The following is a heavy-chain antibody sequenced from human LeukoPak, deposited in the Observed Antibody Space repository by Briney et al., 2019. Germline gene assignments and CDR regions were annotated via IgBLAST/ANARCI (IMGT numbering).Heavy chain of an antibody. CDR3: AREGPMFDSGSYSKSLGY. D-gene: IGHD3-10*01. CDR1: GGSFSDSY. V-gene: IGHV4-34*01. CDR2: INHSGST. Sequence: SETLSLTCAVYGGSFSDSYWTWIRQPPGKGLEWIGEINHSGSTNYNPSLKSRVTISVDTSKNQFSLKATSVTAADTAVYYCAREGPMFDSGSYSKSLGYWGQGFLVTVSS. J-gene: IGHJ4*02.